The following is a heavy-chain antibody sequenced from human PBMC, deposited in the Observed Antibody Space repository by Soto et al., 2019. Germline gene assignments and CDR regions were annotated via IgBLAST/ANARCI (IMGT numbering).Heavy chain of an antibody. Sequence: QVQLVESGGGVVQPGRSLRLSCAAYGFTFSSYAMHWVRQAPGKGLEWVAVISYDGSNKYYADSVKGRFTISRDNSKNTLYLQMNSLRAEDTAVYYCAKSGGGYSYSFDYWGQGTLVTVSS. J-gene: IGHJ4*02. CDR3: AKSGGGYSYSFDY. CDR1: GFTFSSYA. V-gene: IGHV3-30-3*02. CDR2: ISYDGSNK. D-gene: IGHD5-18*01.